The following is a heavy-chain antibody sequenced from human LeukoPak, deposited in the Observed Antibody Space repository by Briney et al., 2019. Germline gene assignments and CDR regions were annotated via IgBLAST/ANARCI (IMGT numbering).Heavy chain of an antibody. Sequence: GGSLRLSCAASGFTFTSYWMTWVRQAPGKGLEWVSGINWNGGSTGYADSVKGRFTISRDNAKNTLYLQMNSLRAEDTAVYYCARVTQKVTTLSWVARSGNNWFDPWGQGTLVTVSS. D-gene: IGHD4-17*01. CDR2: INWNGGST. J-gene: IGHJ5*02. CDR3: ARVTQKVTTLSWVARSGNNWFDP. CDR1: GFTFTSYW. V-gene: IGHV3-20*04.